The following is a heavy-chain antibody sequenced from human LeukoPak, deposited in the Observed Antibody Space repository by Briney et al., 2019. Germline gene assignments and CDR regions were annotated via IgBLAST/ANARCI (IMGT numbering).Heavy chain of an antibody. CDR1: GFTFSSYS. D-gene: IGHD3-22*01. J-gene: IGHJ6*03. Sequence: GGSLRLSCAASGFTFSSYSMNWVRQAPGKGLEWVSSISGSSSYIYYADSVKGRLTISRDNARKSVYLQMNSLRVEDTAVYYCAKDGGGYYPSYYYYMDVWGKGTTVTISS. V-gene: IGHV3-21*01. CDR3: AKDGGGYYPSYYYYMDV. CDR2: ISGSSSYI.